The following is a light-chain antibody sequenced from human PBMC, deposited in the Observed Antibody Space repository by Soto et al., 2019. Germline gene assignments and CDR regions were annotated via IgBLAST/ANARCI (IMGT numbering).Light chain of an antibody. V-gene: IGKV1-39*01. J-gene: IGKJ1*01. Sequence: DIQMTQSPSSLSASVGDRVTITCRASQIIDNYLNWYQQKPGKAPKLLISSASSLQSGVPSRFSGSASGTDFTLTISSLQPEELATYYWQQAYSHPTFGQGTKVEIK. CDR2: SAS. CDR1: QIIDNY. CDR3: QQAYSHPT.